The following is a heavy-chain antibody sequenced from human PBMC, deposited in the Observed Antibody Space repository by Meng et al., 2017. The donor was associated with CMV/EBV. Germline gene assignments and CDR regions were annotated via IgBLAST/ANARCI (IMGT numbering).Heavy chain of an antibody. D-gene: IGHD2-15*01. CDR2: IYYSGST. J-gene: IGHJ4*02. CDR3: ARSDCSGGSCYYYFDY. Sequence: QVHLQESGPGLVKPSXXLSLPCTVPGGSISSGDYYWSWIRQPPGKGLEWIGYIYYSGSTYYNPSLKSRVTISVDTSKNQFSLKLSSVTAADTAVYYCARSDCSGGSCYYYFDYWGQGTLVTVSS. V-gene: IGHV4-30-4*08. CDR1: GGSISSGDYY.